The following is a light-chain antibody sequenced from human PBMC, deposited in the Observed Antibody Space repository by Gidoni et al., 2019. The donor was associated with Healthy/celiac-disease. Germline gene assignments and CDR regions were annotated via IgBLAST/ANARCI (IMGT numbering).Light chain of an antibody. CDR2: KAS. CDR1: QSISSW. Sequence: DIQMTQSPSTLSASVGDRATITCRASQSISSWLAWYQQKPGKAPKLLIYKASSLESGVPSRFSGSGSGTEFTLTISSLQPDDFATYYCQQYNSYQTFGQGTKVEIK. V-gene: IGKV1-5*03. J-gene: IGKJ1*01. CDR3: QQYNSYQT.